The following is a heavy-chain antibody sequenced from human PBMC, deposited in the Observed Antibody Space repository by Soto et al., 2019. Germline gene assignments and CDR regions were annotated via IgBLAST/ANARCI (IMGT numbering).Heavy chain of an antibody. D-gene: IGHD1-26*01. Sequence: QVQLQQWGAGLLKPSETLSLTCAVFGGSLSGYWWSWIRQPPGKGLEWIGEIDASGGTNYNPSLKSRVTMPEDTSKNQFSLKLTSVIAADTAVYFCARAGFSGPYDAFDIWGQGTMVSVSS. J-gene: IGHJ3*02. CDR1: GGSLSGYW. V-gene: IGHV4-34*02. CDR2: IDASGGT. CDR3: ARAGFSGPYDAFDI.